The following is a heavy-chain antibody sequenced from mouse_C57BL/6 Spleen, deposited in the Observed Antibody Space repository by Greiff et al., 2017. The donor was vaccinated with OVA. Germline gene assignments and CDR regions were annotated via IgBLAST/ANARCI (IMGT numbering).Heavy chain of an antibody. D-gene: IGHD1-1*01. V-gene: IGHV1-80*01. CDR2: IYPGDGDT. J-gene: IGHJ1*03. Sequence: VQLQQSGAELVKPGASVKISCKAPGYAFSSYWMNWVKQRPGKGLEWIGQIYPGDGDTNYNGKFKGKATLTADKSSSTAYMQLSSLTSEDSAVYFCARDYGSSGYFDVWGTGTTVTVSS. CDR1: GYAFSSYW. CDR3: ARDYGSSGYFDV.